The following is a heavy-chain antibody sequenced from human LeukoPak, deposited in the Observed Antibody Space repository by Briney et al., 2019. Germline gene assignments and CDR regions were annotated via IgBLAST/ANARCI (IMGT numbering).Heavy chain of an antibody. CDR3: TLTPRYCSSTSCSHFDY. J-gene: IGHJ4*02. V-gene: IGHV3-49*04. D-gene: IGHD2-2*01. CDR2: IRSKAYGGTT. Sequence: GGSLRLSCTASGFTFGDYAMSWVRQAPGKGLEWVGFIRSKAYGGTTEYAASVKGRFTISRDDSKSIAYLQMNSLKTEDTAVYYCTLTPRYCSSTSCSHFDYWGQGTLVAVSS. CDR1: GFTFGDYA.